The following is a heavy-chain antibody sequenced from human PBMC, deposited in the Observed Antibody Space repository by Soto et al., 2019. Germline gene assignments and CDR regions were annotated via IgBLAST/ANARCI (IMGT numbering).Heavy chain of an antibody. CDR1: GFTFSSYG. CDR2: ISYDGSNK. D-gene: IGHD6-13*01. V-gene: IGHV3-30*18. Sequence: QVQLVESGGGVVQPGRSLRLSCAASGFTFSSYGMHWVRQAPGKGLEWVAVISYDGSNKYYADSVKGRFTISRDNSKNTLYLQMNSLRAEDTAVYYCAKARGWSSSLDYWGQGTLVTVSS. J-gene: IGHJ4*02. CDR3: AKARGWSSSLDY.